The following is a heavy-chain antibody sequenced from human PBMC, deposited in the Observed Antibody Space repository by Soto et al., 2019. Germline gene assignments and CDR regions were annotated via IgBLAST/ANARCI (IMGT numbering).Heavy chain of an antibody. CDR1: GDSISSGGFY. V-gene: IGHV4-31*03. CDR2: ISYSGST. CDR3: ARGADNSYNWFDP. Sequence: PSETLSLTCTVSGDSISSGGFYWNWLRRQPGKGLEWIGYISYSGSTYYNPSLRSRLTLSVDTSNNQFSLRLNSVTAADTALYFCARGADNSYNWFDPWGQGTLVTVSS. D-gene: IGHD3-9*01. J-gene: IGHJ5*02.